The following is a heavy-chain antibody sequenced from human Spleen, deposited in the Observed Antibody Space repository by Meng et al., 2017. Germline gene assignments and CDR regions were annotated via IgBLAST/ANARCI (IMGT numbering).Heavy chain of an antibody. CDR1: GFTFRSYE. CDR2: ISTTGSTL. D-gene: IGHD3-22*01. V-gene: IGHV3-48*03. CDR3: ASLGANYYDSSGYLEVPYFDY. J-gene: IGHJ4*02. Sequence: GESLKISCAASGFTFRSYEMNWVRQAPGKGLEWLSYISTTGSTLFYADSVRGRLTISRDNAKSTLFLQMNSLRAEDTAVHYCASLGANYYDSSGYLEVPYFDYWGQGTLVTVSS.